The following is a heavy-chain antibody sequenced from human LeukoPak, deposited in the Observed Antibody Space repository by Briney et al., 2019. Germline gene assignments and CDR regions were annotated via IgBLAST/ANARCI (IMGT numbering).Heavy chain of an antibody. CDR3: ATFSHNYYDSSGYYPYYGMDV. Sequence: ASVKVSCKASGGTFSSYAISWVRQAPGQGLEWMGRIIPIFGIANYAQKFQGRVTITADKSTSTAYMELSSLRSDDTAVYYCATFSHNYYDSSGYYPYYGMDVWGQGTTVTVSS. J-gene: IGHJ6*02. V-gene: IGHV1-69*04. D-gene: IGHD3-22*01. CDR2: IIPIFGIA. CDR1: GGTFSSYA.